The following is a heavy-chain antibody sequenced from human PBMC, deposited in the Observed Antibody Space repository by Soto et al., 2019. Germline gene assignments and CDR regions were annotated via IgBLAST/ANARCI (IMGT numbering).Heavy chain of an antibody. CDR3: TRGAGPTASRYYYGFYV. CDR1: GFTFSDHY. V-gene: IGHV3-72*01. J-gene: IGHJ6*02. D-gene: IGHD1-26*01. CDR2: TRNKANSYTT. Sequence: PGGSLRLSCAASGFTFSDHYMDWVRQAPGKGLEWVGRTRNKANSYTTEYAAAVKGRFTISRDDSQNSLYLQMNSLKTEDTAVYYCTRGAGPTASRYYYGFYVWGQGTTVTVSS.